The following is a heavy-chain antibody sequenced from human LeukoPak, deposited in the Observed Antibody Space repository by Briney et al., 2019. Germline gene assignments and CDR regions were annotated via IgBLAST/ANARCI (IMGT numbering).Heavy chain of an antibody. D-gene: IGHD6-13*01. Sequence: GGSPRLSCAASGFTFSSYAMSWVRQAPGKGLEWVSAISGSGDSTYYADSVKGRFTISSDNSKNTLYLKMNSLRAEDTAVYYCSNGYSGSWNVRYFQHWGQGTLVTVSS. CDR3: SNGYSGSWNVRYFQH. CDR1: GFTFSSYA. V-gene: IGHV3-23*01. J-gene: IGHJ1*01. CDR2: ISGSGDST.